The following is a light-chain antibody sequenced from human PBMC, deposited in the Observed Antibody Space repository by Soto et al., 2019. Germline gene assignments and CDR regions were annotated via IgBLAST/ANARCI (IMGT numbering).Light chain of an antibody. V-gene: IGLV1-47*01. CDR2: RNN. CDR1: NSNIGSKY. J-gene: IGLJ2*01. CDR3: AAWDNNLGGPA. Sequence: QSVLTRAPSASGTPGQRVSISCTGSNSNIGSKYVYWYQQLPGTAPKPLMYRNNQRPSGVPDRFSGSKSGTSASLAISGLRSEDEADYYCAAWDNNLGGPAFGGGTKVTVL.